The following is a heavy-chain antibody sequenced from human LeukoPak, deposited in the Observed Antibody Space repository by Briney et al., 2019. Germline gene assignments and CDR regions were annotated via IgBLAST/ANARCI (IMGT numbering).Heavy chain of an antibody. J-gene: IGHJ6*03. V-gene: IGHV3-23*01. CDR2: ISGSGGST. Sequence: GGSLRLSCAASGFTFSSYAMSWVRQAPGKGLEWVSAISGSGGSTYFADSVKGRFTISRDNAKKSVYLHMSSLRAEDTALYYCARLSAYYYGSYFYYYMDVWGKGTTVTVSS. CDR1: GFTFSSYA. D-gene: IGHD3-10*01. CDR3: ARLSAYYYGSYFYYYMDV.